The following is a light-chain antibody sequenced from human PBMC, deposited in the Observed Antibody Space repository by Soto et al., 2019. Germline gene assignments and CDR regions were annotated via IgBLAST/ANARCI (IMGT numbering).Light chain of an antibody. V-gene: IGLV2-23*01. J-gene: IGLJ2*01. Sequence: QSALTQPASVSGSRGQSITISCTGTSSDVGSYNLVSWYQQHPGKAPKLMIYEGSKRPSGVSNRFSGSKSGNTASLTISGLQAEDEADYYCCSYAGPHVVFGGGTKLTVL. CDR2: EGS. CDR3: CSYAGPHVV. CDR1: SSDVGSYNL.